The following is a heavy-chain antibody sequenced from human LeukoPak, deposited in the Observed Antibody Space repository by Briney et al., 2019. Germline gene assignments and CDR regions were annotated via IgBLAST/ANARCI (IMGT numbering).Heavy chain of an antibody. D-gene: IGHD3-10*01. J-gene: IGHJ4*02. CDR3: TADSALYGSGSYYPPGY. Sequence: SGGSLRLSCAASGFTVSSNYMSWVRQAPGKGLEWVGRIKSKTDGGTAGYAAPAKGRFTISRDDSKNTLYLQMNSLKTEDTAVYYCTADSALYGSGSYYPPGYWGQGTLVTVSS. CDR2: IKSKTDGGTA. V-gene: IGHV3-15*01. CDR1: GFTVSSNY.